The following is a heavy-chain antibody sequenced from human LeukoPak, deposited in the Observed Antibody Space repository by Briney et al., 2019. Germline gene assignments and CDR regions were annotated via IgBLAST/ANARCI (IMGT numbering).Heavy chain of an antibody. J-gene: IGHJ6*02. CDR1: GFSFRTYA. CDR2: ISSSGSTI. D-gene: IGHD4-17*01. CDR3: ARENGDRSYYYYGMDV. Sequence: TGGSLRLSCAASGFSFRTYAMSWVRQAPGKGLEWVSYISSSGSTIYYADSVKGRFTISRDNAKNSLYLQMNSLRAEDTAVYYCARENGDRSYYYYGMDVWGQGTTVTVSS. V-gene: IGHV3-11*01.